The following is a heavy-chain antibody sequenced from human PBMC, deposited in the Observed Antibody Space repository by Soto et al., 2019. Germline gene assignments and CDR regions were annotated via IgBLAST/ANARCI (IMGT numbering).Heavy chain of an antibody. V-gene: IGHV2-5*02. CDR3: AHEKIRSARGSTNQDFDY. CDR2: IYGDDDK. CDR1: GFSLSTSGVG. Sequence: GPTLVNPTQTLTLTCTFSGFSLSTSGVGVGWIRQPPGKALEWLALIYGDDDKRYSPSLKSRLTITKDTSKNQVVLTMTNMDPVDTATYYCAHEKIRSARGSTNQDFDYWGQGTLVTVSS. D-gene: IGHD2-2*01. J-gene: IGHJ4*02.